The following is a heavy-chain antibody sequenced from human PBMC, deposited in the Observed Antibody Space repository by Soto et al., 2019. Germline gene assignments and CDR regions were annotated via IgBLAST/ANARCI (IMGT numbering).Heavy chain of an antibody. D-gene: IGHD6-19*01. J-gene: IGHJ4*02. V-gene: IGHV1-18*01. CDR1: GYTFTSHG. Sequence: QVQLVQSGGEVKKPGASVKVSCKAAGYTFTSHGISWVRQAPGQGLGWMGWISTFHGSINYAQKFQGRVTMTTDTSTSTAYMELRSLRSDDTAVYYCARFYSSGWPRGYFDYWGQGTPVTVSA. CDR3: ARFYSSGWPRGYFDY. CDR2: ISTFHGSI.